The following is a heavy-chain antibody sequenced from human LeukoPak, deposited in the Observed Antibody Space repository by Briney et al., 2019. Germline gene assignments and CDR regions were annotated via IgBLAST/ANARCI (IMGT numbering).Heavy chain of an antibody. CDR2: IKQDGSEK. D-gene: IGHD2-15*01. Sequence: PGGSLRLSCAASGFTSSSYWMSWVRQAPGKGLEWVANIKQDGSEKYYVDSVKGRFTISRDNAKNSLYLQMNSLRAEDTAVYYCAREGREEGGLDYWGQGTLVTVSS. CDR3: AREGREEGGLDY. V-gene: IGHV3-7*01. J-gene: IGHJ4*02. CDR1: GFTSSSYW.